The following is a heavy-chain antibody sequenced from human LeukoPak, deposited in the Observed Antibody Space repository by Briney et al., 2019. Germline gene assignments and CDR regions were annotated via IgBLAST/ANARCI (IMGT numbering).Heavy chain of an antibody. D-gene: IGHD3-3*01. CDR1: GFSFSTFA. J-gene: IGHJ4*02. CDR2: ISGSGGTT. Sequence: GGSLRLSCAASGFSFSTFAMSWVRQTPGKGLEWVSSISGSGGTTYYADSVKGRFTISRDNFKNTLSLQVNSLTAEDTAIYYCAKDGTVFGVVIIADWGQGVLVTVSS. V-gene: IGHV3-23*01. CDR3: AKDGTVFGVVIIAD.